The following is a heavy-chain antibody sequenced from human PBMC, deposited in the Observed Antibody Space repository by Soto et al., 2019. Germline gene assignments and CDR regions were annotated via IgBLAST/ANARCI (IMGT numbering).Heavy chain of an antibody. J-gene: IGHJ3*02. V-gene: IGHV3-23*01. Sequence: GGSLRLSCAASEFTFSNYAMSWVRQAPGKGLEWVSAISGSGGSTYYADSVKGRFTISRDNSKNTLYLQMNSLRAEDTAVYYCAKDLSVRLYGDYPHDAFDIWGQGTMVTVSS. CDR3: AKDLSVRLYGDYPHDAFDI. CDR1: EFTFSNYA. CDR2: ISGSGGST. D-gene: IGHD4-17*01.